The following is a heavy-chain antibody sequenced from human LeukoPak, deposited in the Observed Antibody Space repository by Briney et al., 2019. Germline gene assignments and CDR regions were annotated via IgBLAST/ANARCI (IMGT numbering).Heavy chain of an antibody. Sequence: GSSVKVSCKASGGTFSSYAISWVRQAPGQGLEWMGRIIPILGIANYAQKFQGRVTITADKSTSTAYMELSSLRSEDTAVYYCARDRVSGFFDYWGQGTLVTVSS. D-gene: IGHD1-26*01. CDR2: IIPILGIA. CDR1: GGTFSSYA. V-gene: IGHV1-69*04. CDR3: ARDRVSGFFDY. J-gene: IGHJ4*02.